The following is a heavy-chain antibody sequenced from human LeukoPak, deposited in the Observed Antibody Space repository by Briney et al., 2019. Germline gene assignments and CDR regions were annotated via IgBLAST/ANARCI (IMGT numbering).Heavy chain of an antibody. CDR1: GFTFSNYW. Sequence: GGSLRLSCVASGFTFSNYWMTWVRQAPGKGLEWVANIKQDGSEKYYLDSVKGRFTISRDNAENSLYLQTNSLRAEDTAIYYCARGLRKGRYFDYWGREPWSPSPQ. CDR3: ARGLRKGRYFDY. D-gene: IGHD3-16*01. J-gene: IGHJ4*02. CDR2: IKQDGSEK. V-gene: IGHV3-7*02.